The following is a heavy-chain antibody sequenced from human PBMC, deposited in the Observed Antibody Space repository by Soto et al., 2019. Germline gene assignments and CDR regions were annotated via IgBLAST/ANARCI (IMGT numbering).Heavy chain of an antibody. CDR1: GFTFSTYG. D-gene: IGHD3-22*01. CDR2: ISYDGSNK. V-gene: IGHV3-30*18. J-gene: IGHJ3*02. Sequence: GGSMRLSCAASGFTFSTYGMHWVRQAPGKGLEWVAAISYDGSNKYYADSVKGRFTISRDNSKNTLYLQMNSLRAEDTAVYYCAKGLFRMLAPVVIRSAFDIWGQGTMVTVSS. CDR3: AKGLFRMLAPVVIRSAFDI.